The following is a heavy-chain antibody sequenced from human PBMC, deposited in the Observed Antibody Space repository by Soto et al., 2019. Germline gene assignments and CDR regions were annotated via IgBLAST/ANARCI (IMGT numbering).Heavy chain of an antibody. Sequence: SETLSLTCTVSGASITSGAHYWSWIRQLPGKGLEWIGFIYFIGSPYYNPSLTTRVTISSDKSNNQFPLKLTSVTVADTAVYYCATSRRTAQIDTWGQGTLVTVSS. CDR1: GASITSGAHY. CDR2: IYFIGSP. J-gene: IGHJ5*02. V-gene: IGHV4-31*03. CDR3: ATSRRTAQIDT.